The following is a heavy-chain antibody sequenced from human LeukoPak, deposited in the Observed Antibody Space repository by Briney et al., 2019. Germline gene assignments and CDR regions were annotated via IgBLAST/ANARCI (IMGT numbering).Heavy chain of an antibody. Sequence: GGSLRLSCAASGFNFSSKWMHWVRQAPGKGLVWVSRINPDGSSTTYADSVKGQFTVSRDNAKNSLYLQMNSLRDEDTALYYCARDMHIAAAVDYWGQGTLVTVSS. J-gene: IGHJ4*02. CDR3: ARDMHIAAAVDY. V-gene: IGHV3-74*03. D-gene: IGHD6-13*01. CDR1: GFNFSSKW. CDR2: INPDGSST.